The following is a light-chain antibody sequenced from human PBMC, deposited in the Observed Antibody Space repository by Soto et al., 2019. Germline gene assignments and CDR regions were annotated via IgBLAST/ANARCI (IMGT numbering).Light chain of an antibody. J-gene: IGKJ2*01. Sequence: EIVLTQSPATLSLSPGERATLSCRASQSVSNYLAWYQHKPGQAPRLLIYDASNRATGIPARFSGSGSGTDFTLTISSLEPEDVAVYYCQQYYSSPPEPSTFGQGTKLEI. CDR2: DAS. CDR3: QQYYSSPPEPST. V-gene: IGKV3-11*01. CDR1: QSVSNY.